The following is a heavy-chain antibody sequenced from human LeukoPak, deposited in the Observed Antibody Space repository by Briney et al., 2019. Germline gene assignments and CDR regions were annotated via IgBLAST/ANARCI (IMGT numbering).Heavy chain of an antibody. V-gene: IGHV3-74*01. Sequence: GGSLRLSCAASGFTFSSYWMHWVRHAPGKGLVWVSRINSDGSSTSYADSEKGRFTISRDNAKNTLYLQMNSLRAEDTAVYYCARVLYDFWSYFDYWGQGTLVTVSS. J-gene: IGHJ4*02. CDR1: GFTFSSYW. CDR3: ARVLYDFWSYFDY. D-gene: IGHD3-3*01. CDR2: INSDGSST.